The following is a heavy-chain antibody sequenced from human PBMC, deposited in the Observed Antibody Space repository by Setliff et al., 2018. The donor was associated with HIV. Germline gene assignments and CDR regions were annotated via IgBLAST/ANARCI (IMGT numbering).Heavy chain of an antibody. CDR2: INPNSGGT. D-gene: IGHD3-3*01. J-gene: IGHJ4*02. CDR1: GYTFTAYY. Sequence: ASVKVSCKAYGYTFTAYYMHWVRQAPGQGLEWMGWINPNSGGTNYAQKFRGRVTMTRDTSINTVHMYLSSLRSDDTAIYFCARGTDFWSGSSNFDYWGQGTQGTVS. V-gene: IGHV1-2*02. CDR3: ARGTDFWSGSSNFDY.